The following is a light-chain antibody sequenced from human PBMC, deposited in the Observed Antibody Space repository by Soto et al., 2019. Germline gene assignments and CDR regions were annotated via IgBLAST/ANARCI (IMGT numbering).Light chain of an antibody. CDR2: GAS. V-gene: IGKV3-15*01. J-gene: IGKJ5*01. CDR3: QQYNSWPPIT. CDR1: QSVSRN. Sequence: EIVMTQSPATVSVSPGERATLGGRASQSVSRNLAWYQQKPGQAPRLLIYGASTRATGIPVRFSGSGSGTEFTLTISSLQSEDFAVYYCQQYNSWPPITFGQGTRLEI.